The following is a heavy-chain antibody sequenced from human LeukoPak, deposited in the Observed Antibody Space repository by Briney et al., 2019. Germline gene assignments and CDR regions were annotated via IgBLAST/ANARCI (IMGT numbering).Heavy chain of an antibody. CDR3: ARVYCSGGSCAIRSYYYYMDV. CDR1: GYTFTSYH. V-gene: IGHV1-46*01. CDR2: INPSGGSP. J-gene: IGHJ6*03. Sequence: GASVKVSCKASGYTFTSYHLHWVRQAPGQGLEWMGIINPSGGSPNYAQKFQGRVTMTRDMSTSTVNMELSSLRSEDTAVYYCARVYCSGGSCAIRSYYYYMDVWGKGTTVTVSS. D-gene: IGHD2-15*01.